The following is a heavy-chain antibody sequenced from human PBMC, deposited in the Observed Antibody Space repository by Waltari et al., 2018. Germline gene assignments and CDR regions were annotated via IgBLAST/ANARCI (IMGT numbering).Heavy chain of an antibody. Sequence: QVHLQESGPGLVKPSETLSLTCRVSGYSIRDGSYWGWFRQSPGQALEWICHIYQSGSTYYSPSLKSRVAISMNTSQNQFSLKLSSVTAADTAVYFCARDIFGGYCNGAPCGDAYWGQGTLVTVSS. CDR3: ARDIFGGYCNGAPCGDAY. D-gene: IGHD2-15*01. J-gene: IGHJ4*02. CDR1: GYSIRDGSY. V-gene: IGHV4-38-2*02. CDR2: IYQSGST.